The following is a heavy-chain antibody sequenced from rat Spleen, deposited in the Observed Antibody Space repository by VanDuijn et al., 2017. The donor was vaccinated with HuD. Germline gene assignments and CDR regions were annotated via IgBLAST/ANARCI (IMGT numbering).Heavy chain of an antibody. Sequence: EVQLVESGGGLVRPGXXMKLSCXXXGXXXNNXXXAWVRQAPTKGLEWVASITYDDTTTYYRDCVKGRFTISRDNAKSTLYLQMDSLRSEDTATYYCTRRGITNYFDYWGQGVMVTVSS. D-gene: IGHD1-4*01. J-gene: IGHJ2*01. V-gene: IGHV5-25*01. CDR1: GXXXNNXX. CDR2: ITYDDTTT. CDR3: TRRGITNYFDY.